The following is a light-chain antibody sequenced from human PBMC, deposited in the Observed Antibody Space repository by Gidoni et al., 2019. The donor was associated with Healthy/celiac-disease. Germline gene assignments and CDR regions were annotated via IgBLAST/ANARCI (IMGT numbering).Light chain of an antibody. CDR1: QSVSSY. V-gene: IGKV3-11*01. CDR2: DAS. J-gene: IGKJ5*01. CDR3: QQRSNWPIT. Sequence: EIVLTQSPATLFLSPGERATLSCRASQSVSSYLAWYHQKPGQAPRLLIYDASNRATGIPARFSGSGSGTDFTLTISSLEPEDFAVYYCQQRSNWPITFGQGTRLEIK.